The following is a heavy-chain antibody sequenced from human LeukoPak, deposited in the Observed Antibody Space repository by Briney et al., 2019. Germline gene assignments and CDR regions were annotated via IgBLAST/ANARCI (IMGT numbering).Heavy chain of an antibody. CDR1: GGSISSYY. J-gene: IGHJ4*02. Sequence: SETLSLTCTVSGGSISSYYWNWIRQPPGKGLEWIGYIYYSGSTNYNPSLKSRVTLSVDTSRNQFSLKLSSVTAADTAVYYCARGADSSGYYSIFYFDYWGQGTLVTVSS. CDR2: IYYSGST. CDR3: ARGADSSGYYSIFYFDY. V-gene: IGHV4-59*01. D-gene: IGHD3-22*01.